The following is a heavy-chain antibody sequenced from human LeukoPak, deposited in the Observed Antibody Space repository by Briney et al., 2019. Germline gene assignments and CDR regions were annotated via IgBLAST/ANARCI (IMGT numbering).Heavy chain of an antibody. J-gene: IGHJ1*01. CDR1: GFTFSSYW. CDR3: ASNTEKYSSSWYTPEYFQH. Sequence: GGSLRLSCAASGFTFSSYWMSWVRQAPGKGLEWVANIKQDGSEKYYVDSVKGRFTISRDNAKNSLYLQMNSLRAEDTAVYYCASNTEKYSSSWYTPEYFQHWGQGTMVTVSS. CDR2: IKQDGSEK. D-gene: IGHD6-13*01. V-gene: IGHV3-7*01.